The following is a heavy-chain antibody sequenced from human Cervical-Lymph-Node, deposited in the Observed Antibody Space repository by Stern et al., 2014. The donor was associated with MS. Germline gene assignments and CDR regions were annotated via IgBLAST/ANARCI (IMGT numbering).Heavy chain of an antibody. J-gene: IGHJ4*02. Sequence: QLQLQESGPGLVRPSQTLSLSCTVSGASVNSGGYYWTWIRQHPGKGLAWIGYIFYTGSTYYNLSLRSRVTISMDTSKNQFSLRLTSVTAADTAVYYCAIADDGFGELAAWGQGTLVAVSS. CDR1: GASVNSGGYY. V-gene: IGHV4-31*03. CDR3: AIADDGFGELAA. CDR2: IFYTGST. D-gene: IGHD3-10*01.